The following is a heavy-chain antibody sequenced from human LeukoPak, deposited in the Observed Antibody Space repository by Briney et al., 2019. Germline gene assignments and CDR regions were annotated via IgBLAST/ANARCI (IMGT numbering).Heavy chain of an antibody. Sequence: GASVKVSCKASGGTFSSYAISWVRQAPGQGLEWMGRIIPILGIANYAQKFQGRVTITADKSTSTAYMELSSLRSEDTAVYYCAKTGSSGYYYVDYWGQGTLVTVSS. D-gene: IGHD3-22*01. J-gene: IGHJ4*02. CDR1: GGTFSSYA. CDR2: IIPILGIA. CDR3: AKTGSSGYYYVDY. V-gene: IGHV1-69*04.